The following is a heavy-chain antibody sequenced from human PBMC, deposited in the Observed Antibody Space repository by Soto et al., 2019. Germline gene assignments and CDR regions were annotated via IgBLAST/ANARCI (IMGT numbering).Heavy chain of an antibody. CDR1: GYTFTDHG. D-gene: IGHD2-21*01. CDR3: AREREGSYSPVDL. V-gene: IGHV1-18*01. CDR2: VSSYNGNT. J-gene: IGHJ5*02. Sequence: QVQLVQSGAEVKQPGASVTVSCKTSGYTFTDHGTNWVRQAPGQALEWIGWVSSYNGNTNYAYDLKDRVIMTADTSTSTAYMDLRNLRSDDTAVYYCAREREGSYSPVDLWGQGTLVTVAS.